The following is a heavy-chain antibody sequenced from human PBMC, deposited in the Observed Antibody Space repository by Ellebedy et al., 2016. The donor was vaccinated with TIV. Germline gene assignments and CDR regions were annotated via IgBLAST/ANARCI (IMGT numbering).Heavy chain of an antibody. CDR1: GYTFTNYG. CDR3: ASEGAAAPGRGMDV. J-gene: IGHJ6*02. D-gene: IGHD6-13*01. Sequence: ASVKVSCXASGYTFTNYGISWVRQAPGRGLEWMGWISAYNGNPTYEQKFQGRVSLTTDTSTSTAYMELRSLTSDDTAVYYCASEGAAAPGRGMDVWGQGTTVTVSS. CDR2: ISAYNGNP. V-gene: IGHV1-18*01.